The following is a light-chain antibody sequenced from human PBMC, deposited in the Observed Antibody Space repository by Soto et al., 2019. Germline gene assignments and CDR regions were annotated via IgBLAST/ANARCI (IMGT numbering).Light chain of an antibody. J-gene: IGKJ4*01. Sequence: EIVLTQSPGTLSLSPGERATFSCRASQSVSSNYLAWYQQKPGQAPRLLIYGAFKRATGIPDRFSGGGSGTDFTLTISSLEPEDSAVYYCQQRSNWPSLTFGGGTKVDI. CDR2: GAF. CDR3: QQRSNWPSLT. V-gene: IGKV3D-20*02. CDR1: QSVSSNY.